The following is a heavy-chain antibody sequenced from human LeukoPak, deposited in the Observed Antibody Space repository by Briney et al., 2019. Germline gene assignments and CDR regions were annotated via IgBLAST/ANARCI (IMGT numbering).Heavy chain of an antibody. CDR3: AKEPHTSGWYYFDC. D-gene: IGHD6-19*01. J-gene: IGHJ4*02. V-gene: IGHV3-23*01. Sequence: GGSLRLSCAASGFTFDDYGMSWVRQAPGKGLEWVSAISGSGGSTYYADSVKGRFTISRDNSKNTLYLQMNSLRAEDTAVYYCAKEPHTSGWYYFDCWGQGTLVTVSS. CDR2: ISGSGGST. CDR1: GFTFDDYG.